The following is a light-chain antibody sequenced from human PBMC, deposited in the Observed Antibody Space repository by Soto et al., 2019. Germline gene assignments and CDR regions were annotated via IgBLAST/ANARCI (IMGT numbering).Light chain of an antibody. J-gene: IGKJ1*01. CDR3: QQNAITPPWT. CDR2: AAS. V-gene: IGKV1-39*01. CDR1: QSVSRS. Sequence: QLTQSASSVSASVGDRVIITCRASQSVSRSLNWYQQTAGRPPKLLIFAASSLHSGVPSRFSGAGSGTHFTLTISSLQPEDFATYYCQQNAITPPWTFGQGTKVDIK.